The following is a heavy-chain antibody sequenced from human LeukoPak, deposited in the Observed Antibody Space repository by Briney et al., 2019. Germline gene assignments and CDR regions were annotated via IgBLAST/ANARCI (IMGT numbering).Heavy chain of an antibody. CDR3: ARDPSGALYWFDP. V-gene: IGHV3-21*01. J-gene: IGHJ5*02. CDR2: ISSSSSYI. D-gene: IGHD1-26*01. Sequence: PGGSLRLSCAASGFTFSSYSMNWVRQAPGKGLEWVSSISSSSSYIYYADSVKGRFTISRDNAKNSLYLQMNSLRAEDTAVHYCARDPSGALYWFDPWGQGTLVTVSS. CDR1: GFTFSSYS.